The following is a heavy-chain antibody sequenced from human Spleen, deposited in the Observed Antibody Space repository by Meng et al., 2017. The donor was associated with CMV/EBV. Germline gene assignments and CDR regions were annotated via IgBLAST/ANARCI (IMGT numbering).Heavy chain of an antibody. Sequence: GESLKISCAASGFIFSAYAMHWVRQAPGKGLEWVAVISHDGTNKYYSDSVKGRFTISRDNSRDTMSLQMSSLRAEDTAVYYCARGLGTPDYWGQGTLVTVSS. J-gene: IGHJ4*02. V-gene: IGHV3-30*04. CDR2: ISHDGTNK. CDR3: ARGLGTPDY. CDR1: GFIFSAYA. D-gene: IGHD4-23*01.